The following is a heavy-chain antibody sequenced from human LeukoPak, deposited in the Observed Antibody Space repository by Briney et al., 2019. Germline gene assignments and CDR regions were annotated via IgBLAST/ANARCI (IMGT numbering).Heavy chain of an antibody. J-gene: IGHJ5*02. V-gene: IGHV3-7*01. Sequence: GGSLRLSCAASGFTFSNNWMSWVRQAPGKGLEWVANIKQDGSEKYYVDSVKGRFTISRDNAKNSLYLQMSSLRAEDTAVYYYARARWFDPWGQGTLVTVSS. CDR3: ARARWFDP. CDR1: GFTFSNNW. CDR2: IKQDGSEK.